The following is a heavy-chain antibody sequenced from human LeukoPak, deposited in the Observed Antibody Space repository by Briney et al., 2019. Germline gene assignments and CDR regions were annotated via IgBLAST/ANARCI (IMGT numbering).Heavy chain of an antibody. D-gene: IGHD6-13*01. J-gene: IGHJ6*02. V-gene: IGHV5-51*01. CDR2: IYPGDSDT. CDR3: ARSPTSSSRSPRTFDYYYGIDV. Sequence: GESLKISCKGSGYSFTSYWIGWVRQLPGKGLEWMGIIYPGDSDTRYSPSFQGQVTISADKSISTAYLQWSRLKASDTAMYYCARSPTSSSRSPRTFDYYYGIDVWGQGTTVTVSS. CDR1: GYSFTSYW.